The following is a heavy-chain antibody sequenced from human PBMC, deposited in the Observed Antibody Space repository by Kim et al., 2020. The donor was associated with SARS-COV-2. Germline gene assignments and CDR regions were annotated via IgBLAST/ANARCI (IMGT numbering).Heavy chain of an antibody. V-gene: IGHV5-10-1*01. CDR2: IDPSDSYT. Sequence: GESLKISCKGSGYIFTNYWISWVRQIPGRGLEWMGKIDPSDSYTTYSPSFQGHIIISVDKSSRKAYLEWGSLKASDTAMYFCARRQYYDGSETFDIWGQGTMISVSA. D-gene: IGHD3-22*01. CDR3: ARRQYYDGSETFDI. CDR1: GYIFTNYW. J-gene: IGHJ3*02.